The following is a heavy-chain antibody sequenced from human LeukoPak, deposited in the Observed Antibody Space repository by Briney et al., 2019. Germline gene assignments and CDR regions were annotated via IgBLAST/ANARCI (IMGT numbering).Heavy chain of an antibody. J-gene: IGHJ4*02. CDR2: IWYDGTNK. CDR1: GFTFSNYG. V-gene: IGHV3-33*01. D-gene: IGHD1-26*01. CDR3: ARERGGGSYYFDY. Sequence: GGSLRLSCAASGFTFSNYGMHWVRQAPGKGLEWVAVIWYDGTNKYYADSVKGRFTVSRDNSKNTLYLQMNSLRAEDTAVYYCARERGGGSYYFDYWGQGTLVTVSS.